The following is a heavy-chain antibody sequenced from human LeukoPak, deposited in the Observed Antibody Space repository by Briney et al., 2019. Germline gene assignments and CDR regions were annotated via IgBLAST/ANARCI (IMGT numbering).Heavy chain of an antibody. J-gene: IGHJ4*02. CDR1: GFTFSSYS. Sequence: GGSLTLSRAASGFTFSSYSMNWVRQAPGKGLEGVSSISSSSSYIYYADSVKVRFTISRDNAKNSLYLQMNSLRDEDTAVYYCARDKKYSGSPNYFDYWGQGTLVIVSP. V-gene: IGHV3-21*01. CDR3: ARDKKYSGSPNYFDY. D-gene: IGHD1-26*01. CDR2: ISSSSSYI.